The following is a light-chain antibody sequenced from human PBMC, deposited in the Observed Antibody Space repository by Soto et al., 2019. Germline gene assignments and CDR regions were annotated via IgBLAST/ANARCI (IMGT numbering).Light chain of an antibody. V-gene: IGKV3-20*01. Sequence: EIVLTQSPGTLSLSPGEIATLSCRASQSVSSSYLAWYQQKPGQAPRLLIYGASSRATGIPDRFSGSGSGTDFTLTISSLQPEDFATYYCQQFNSYPLTFGQGTRLEIK. CDR3: QQFNSYPLT. CDR1: QSVSSSY. J-gene: IGKJ5*01. CDR2: GAS.